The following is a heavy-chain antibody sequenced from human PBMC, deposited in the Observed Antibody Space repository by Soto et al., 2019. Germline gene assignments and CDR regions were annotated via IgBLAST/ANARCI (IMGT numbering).Heavy chain of an antibody. CDR1: GGSISSGGYY. CDR2: IYYSGTT. J-gene: IGHJ5*01. CDR3: ARLGGFYQSLDS. Sequence: SETLSLTCTVSGGSISSGGYYWSWIRQHPGKGLEWIGYIYYSGTTYYNPSLKSRVTISVDTSKNQFSLKLTSVTAADTAVYYCARLGGFYQSLDSWGQGALVTVSS. V-gene: IGHV4-31*03. D-gene: IGHD3-22*01.